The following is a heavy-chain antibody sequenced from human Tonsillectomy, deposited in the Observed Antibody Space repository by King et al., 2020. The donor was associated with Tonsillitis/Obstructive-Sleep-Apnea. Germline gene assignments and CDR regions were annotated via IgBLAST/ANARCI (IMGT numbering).Heavy chain of an antibody. Sequence: VQLVQSGSELKKPGASVKVSCKASGYTFTSYAMNWVRQAPGQGLEWMGWSNTNTGNPTYAQGFTGRFVFSLATSVSTAYLQINGLKAEDTALYYCARDPRVAVAGSFDYWGQGTLVTVSS. J-gene: IGHJ4*02. CDR2: SNTNTGNP. D-gene: IGHD6-19*01. V-gene: IGHV7-4-1*02. CDR1: GYTFTSYA. CDR3: ARDPRVAVAGSFDY.